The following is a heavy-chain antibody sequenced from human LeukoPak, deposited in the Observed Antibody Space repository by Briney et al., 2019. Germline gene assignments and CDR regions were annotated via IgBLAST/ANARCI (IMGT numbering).Heavy chain of an antibody. J-gene: IGHJ4*02. D-gene: IGHD2-2*03. Sequence: GGSLRLSCAASGFTFSTYSMNWVRQAPGKGLEWVSYISSSSSTMYYADSVKGRFTISRDNAKNSLYLQMNSLRTEDTAVYYCARSPMDSPFDYWGQGTLVTVSS. CDR3: ARSPMDSPFDY. CDR1: GFTFSTYS. CDR2: ISSSSSTM. V-gene: IGHV3-48*04.